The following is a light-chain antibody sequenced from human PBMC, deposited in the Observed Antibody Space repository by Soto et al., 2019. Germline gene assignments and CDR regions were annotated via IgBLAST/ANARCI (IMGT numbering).Light chain of an antibody. CDR2: GAS. Sequence: EIVLTQSPVTLSLSPGEEATLSCRASQSVTIRYLAWYQQKPGQAPRLLMYGASNRATGIPDRFSGSGSGTDFTLTISGLEPEDFAVYYCQQYGNSPLTFGGGTKVDIK. V-gene: IGKV3-20*01. J-gene: IGKJ4*01. CDR1: QSVTIRY. CDR3: QQYGNSPLT.